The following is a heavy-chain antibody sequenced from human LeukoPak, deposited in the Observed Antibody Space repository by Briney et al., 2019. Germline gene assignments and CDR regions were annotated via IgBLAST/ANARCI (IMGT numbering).Heavy chain of an antibody. V-gene: IGHV4-30-4*01. Sequence: PSETLSLTCTVSGGSISSGDYYWSWIRQPPGKGLEWIGYIYYSGSTYYNPSLKSRVTISVDTSKNQFSLKLSSVTAADTAVYHCARADYYDSSGWVDYWGQGTLVTVSS. CDR3: ARADYYDSSGWVDY. CDR2: IYYSGST. CDR1: GGSISSGDYY. J-gene: IGHJ4*02. D-gene: IGHD3-22*01.